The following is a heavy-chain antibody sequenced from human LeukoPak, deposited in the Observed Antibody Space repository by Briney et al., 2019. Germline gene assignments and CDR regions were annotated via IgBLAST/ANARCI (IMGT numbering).Heavy chain of an antibody. J-gene: IGHJ4*02. CDR3: ARHYYDSSGYYYFDY. CDR2: INHSGST. D-gene: IGHD3-22*01. Sequence: SETLSLTCAVYGGSFSGYYWSWIRQPPGKGLEWIGEINHSGSTNYNPSLKSRVTISVDTSKNQFSLKLSSVTAADTAVYYCARHYYDSSGYYYFDYWGQGTLVTVSS. CDR1: GGSFSGYY. V-gene: IGHV4-34*01.